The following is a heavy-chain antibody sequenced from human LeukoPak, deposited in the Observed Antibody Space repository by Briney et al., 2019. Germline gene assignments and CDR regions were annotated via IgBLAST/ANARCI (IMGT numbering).Heavy chain of an antibody. Sequence: GRSLRLSCAASGFTFSNYVMHWVRQAPGKGLEWVAVVSYDGSNKYYADSVKGRFTISRDNSKNTLYLQINSLRAEDTAVYYCARAPSRVVTAPGYYGGRGPLVTVPS. J-gene: IGHJ4*02. D-gene: IGHD2-21*02. CDR1: GFTFSNYV. V-gene: IGHV3-30-3*01. CDR2: VSYDGSNK. CDR3: ARAPSRVVTAPGYY.